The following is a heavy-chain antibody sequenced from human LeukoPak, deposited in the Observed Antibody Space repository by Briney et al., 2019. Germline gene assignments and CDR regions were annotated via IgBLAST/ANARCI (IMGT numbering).Heavy chain of an antibody. CDR2: IYPGDSDT. CDR3: ARVRGYYDGSGYYEFDY. V-gene: IGHV5-51*01. J-gene: IGHJ4*02. CDR1: GYSFTSYW. D-gene: IGHD3-22*01. Sequence: GESLKISCKGSGYSFTSYWIGWVRQMPGKGLEGMGIIYPGDSDTRYSPSFQGQVTISADKSISTAYLQWSSLKASDTAMYYCARVRGYYDGSGYYEFDYWGQGTLVTVSS.